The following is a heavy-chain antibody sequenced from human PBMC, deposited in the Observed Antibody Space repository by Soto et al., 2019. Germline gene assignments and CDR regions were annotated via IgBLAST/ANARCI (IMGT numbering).Heavy chain of an antibody. CDR3: ASMRSGWGIDY. V-gene: IGHV4-30-2*01. CDR1: GGSISSGGYS. CDR2: IYHSGST. D-gene: IGHD6-19*01. Sequence: SETLSLTCAVSGGSISSGGYSWSWIRQPPGKGLEWIGYIYHSGSTYYNPSLKSRVTISVDRSKNQFSLKLSSVTAADTAVYYCASMRSGWGIDYWGQGTLVTVS. J-gene: IGHJ4*02.